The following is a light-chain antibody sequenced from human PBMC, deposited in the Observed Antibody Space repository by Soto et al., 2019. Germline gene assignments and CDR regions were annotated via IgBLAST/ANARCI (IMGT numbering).Light chain of an antibody. Sequence: LTQSPGTLSLSPGERATLSGRASQTVSCRYLAWYQQKPGQAPRLLISGASSRATGIPDRFSGSGSGTEFLLRISGVEHEDFAVYYCQQYGSSPTWTFGQGTKVDLK. V-gene: IGKV3-20*01. CDR2: GAS. CDR1: QTVSCRY. J-gene: IGKJ1*01. CDR3: QQYGSSPTWT.